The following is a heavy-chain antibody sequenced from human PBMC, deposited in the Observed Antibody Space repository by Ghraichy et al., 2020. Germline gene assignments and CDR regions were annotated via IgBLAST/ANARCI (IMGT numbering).Heavy chain of an antibody. Sequence: GESLNISCAASGFTFSSYAMSWVRQAPGKGLEWVSAISGSGGSTYYADSVKGRFTISRDNSKNTLYLQMNSLRAEDTAVYYCAKARITMVRGVRSRYGMDVWGQGTTVTVSS. D-gene: IGHD3-10*01. CDR2: ISGSGGST. J-gene: IGHJ6*02. V-gene: IGHV3-23*01. CDR1: GFTFSSYA. CDR3: AKARITMVRGVRSRYGMDV.